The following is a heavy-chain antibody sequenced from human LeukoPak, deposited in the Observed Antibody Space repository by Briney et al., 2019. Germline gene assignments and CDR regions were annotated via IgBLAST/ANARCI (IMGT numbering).Heavy chain of an antibody. J-gene: IGHJ4*02. CDR1: GFTFSSYA. CDR2: ISYDGSNK. V-gene: IGHV3-30-3*01. CDR3: ANISN. Sequence: PGGSLRLSCAASGFTFSSYAMHWVRQAPGKGLEWVAVISYDGSNKYYADSVKGRFTISRDNSKNTLYLQMNSLRAEDTAVYYCANISNWGQGTLVTVSS. D-gene: IGHD3-3*02.